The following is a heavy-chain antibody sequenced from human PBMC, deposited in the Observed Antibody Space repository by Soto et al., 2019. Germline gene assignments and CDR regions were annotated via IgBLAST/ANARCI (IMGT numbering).Heavy chain of an antibody. D-gene: IGHD6-13*01. CDR3: AKRSPYSSGWYSPIFDY. Sequence: HPGGSLRLSCAASGFTFSNYAMHWVRQAPGKGLEWVAIISYDGNNKYNADSVKGRFTISRDNSKNSLSLRMNSLRDEDTAVYFCAKRSPYSSGWYSPIFDYWGQGALVTVSS. J-gene: IGHJ4*02. V-gene: IGHV3-30*04. CDR2: ISYDGNNK. CDR1: GFTFSNYA.